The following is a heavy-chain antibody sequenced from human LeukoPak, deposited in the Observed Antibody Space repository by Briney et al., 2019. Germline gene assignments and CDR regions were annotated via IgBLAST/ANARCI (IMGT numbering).Heavy chain of an antibody. CDR2: INPSGGST. Sequence: ASVKVSCKASGYTFTGYYMHWVRQAPGQGLEWMGWINPSGGSTSYAQKFQGRVTMTRDTSTSTVYMELSSLRSEDTAVYYCASSVGSYYFDDAFDIWGQGTMVTVSS. CDR1: GYTFTGYY. J-gene: IGHJ3*02. V-gene: IGHV1-46*01. D-gene: IGHD1-26*01. CDR3: ASSVGSYYFDDAFDI.